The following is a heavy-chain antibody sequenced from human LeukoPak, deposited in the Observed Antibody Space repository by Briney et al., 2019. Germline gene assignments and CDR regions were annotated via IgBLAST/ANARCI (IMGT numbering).Heavy chain of an antibody. CDR3: ARVLSGSYGDNYFDY. D-gene: IGHD1-26*01. Sequence: ASVKVSCKASGGTFSSYAISWVRQAPGQGLEWMGGIIPIFGTANYAQKFQGRVTITADKSTSTAYMELSSLRSEDTAVYYCARVLSGSYGDNYFDYWGQGTLVTVPS. CDR2: IIPIFGTA. V-gene: IGHV1-69*06. J-gene: IGHJ4*02. CDR1: GGTFSSYA.